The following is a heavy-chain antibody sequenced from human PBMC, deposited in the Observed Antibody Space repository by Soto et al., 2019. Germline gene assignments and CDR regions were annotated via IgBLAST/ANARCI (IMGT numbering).Heavy chain of an antibody. CDR1: GFTFSNYS. D-gene: IGHD3-10*01. Sequence: EAQLVESGGGLVKPGGSLRLSCAASGFTFSNYSMNWVRQAPGKGLEWLSSISSGGTYIYSADSVKGRFTISRDNARNSLYVQMSSLRADDTAVYYCASPRVHCITTSECYMTFNIWGLGTMVTDSS. CDR2: ISSGGTYI. CDR3: ASPRVHCITTSECYMTFNI. J-gene: IGHJ3*02. V-gene: IGHV3-21*02.